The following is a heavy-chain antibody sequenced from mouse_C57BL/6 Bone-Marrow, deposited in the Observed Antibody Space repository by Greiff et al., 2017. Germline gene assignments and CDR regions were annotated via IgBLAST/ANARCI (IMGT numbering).Heavy chain of an antibody. CDR3: ASTTMVTYFDY. Sequence: EVQLQQSGPELVKPGASVKISCKASGYTFTDYYMNWVKQSHGKSLEWIGDINPNNGGTSYNQKFKGKATLTVDKSSSTAYLQLRSLTSEESAVYYCASTTMVTYFDYWGQGTTLTASS. CDR2: INPNNGGT. D-gene: IGHD2-2*01. V-gene: IGHV1-26*01. J-gene: IGHJ2*01. CDR1: GYTFTDYY.